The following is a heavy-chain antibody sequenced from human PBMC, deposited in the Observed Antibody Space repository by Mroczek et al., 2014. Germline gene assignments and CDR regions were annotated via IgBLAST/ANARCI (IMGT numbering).Heavy chain of an antibody. Sequence: ESGPRDWVKPSGTLSLTCSVSVASSPVLTRWSWVRQSQTTGLEWIGEVHHSGTTNYNPSLKSRVTILVDRSKNQFSLKMTFVTAADTAMYYCANGAGSITMFGPAPLPQFDQWGQGTLVTVSS. J-gene: IGHJ4*02. CDR3: ANGAGSITMFGPAPLPQFDQ. V-gene: IGHV4-4*02. CDR2: VHHSGTT. CDR1: VASSPVLTR. D-gene: IGHD3-3*01.